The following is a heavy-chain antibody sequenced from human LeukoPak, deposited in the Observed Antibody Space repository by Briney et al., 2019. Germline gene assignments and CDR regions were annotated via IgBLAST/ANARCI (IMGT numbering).Heavy chain of an antibody. J-gene: IGHJ4*02. CDR3: AKGFYHYFGSGSYTLDF. D-gene: IGHD3-10*01. CDR2: IYSGGFT. V-gene: IGHV3-53*01. CDR1: GFTVSSDY. Sequence: GGSLRLSCVASGFTVSSDYMSWVLQAPGKGLEWVSVIYSGGFTNYAESVKGRSTISRDNSKNTVYLEMNSLRAEDTAVYYCAKGFYHYFGSGSYTLDFWGQGTQVTVSS.